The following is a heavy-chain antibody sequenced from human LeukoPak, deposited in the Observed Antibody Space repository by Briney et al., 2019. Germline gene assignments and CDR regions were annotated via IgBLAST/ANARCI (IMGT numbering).Heavy chain of an antibody. D-gene: IGHD2-2*01. V-gene: IGHV4-39*07. CDR2: IYYSGST. J-gene: IGHJ5*02. CDR3: VGDGSTWTSWFDP. Sequence: SETLSLTCTVSGGSISSETYYWGWIRQPPGKGLEWIGSIYYSGSTYYNPSLKSRVTISVDTSKNQFSLKLSSVTAADTAVYYCVGDGSTWTSWFDPWGQGTLVTVSS. CDR1: GGSISSETYY.